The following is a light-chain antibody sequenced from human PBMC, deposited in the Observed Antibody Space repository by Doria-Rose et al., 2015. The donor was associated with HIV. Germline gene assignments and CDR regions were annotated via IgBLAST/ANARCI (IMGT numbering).Light chain of an antibody. CDR1: QSLLYTSKNY. Sequence: DIRLTQSPESLGMSLGERATLNCKSNQSLLYTSKNYLAWYQQKPGQPPKLSIYWASTRQSGVPARLSGSGSGTDFTLTISSLEAEDVAVYYRQQYYDTPSFGPGTTVDIK. CDR2: WAS. V-gene: IGKV4-1*01. J-gene: IGKJ3*01. CDR3: QQYYDTPS.